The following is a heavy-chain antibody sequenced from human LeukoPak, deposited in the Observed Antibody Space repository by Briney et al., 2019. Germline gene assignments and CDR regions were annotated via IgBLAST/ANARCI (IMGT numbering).Heavy chain of an antibody. V-gene: IGHV4-34*01. CDR2: INHSGSI. CDR1: GGSFSGYY. J-gene: IGHJ3*01. CDR3: ARGRPASL. Sequence: PSETLSLTCAVYGGSFSGYYWSWIRQPPGKGLGWIGEINHSGSINYNPSLKSRVTISVDRSKNQFSLKLTSVTAADTAVYYCARGRPASLWGQGTMVTVSS.